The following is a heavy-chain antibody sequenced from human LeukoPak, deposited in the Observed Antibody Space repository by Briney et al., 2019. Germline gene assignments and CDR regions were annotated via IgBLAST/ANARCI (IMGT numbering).Heavy chain of an antibody. CDR3: ARGGYYYDISQDY. D-gene: IGHD3-22*01. CDR2: INPNSGAT. CDR1: GYTFTGYY. V-gene: IGHV1-2*02. J-gene: IGHJ4*02. Sequence: GASVKVSCKASGYTFTGYYIHWVRQAPGQGLEWMGWINPNSGATNYAQKFQGRVTITRDTSTSTAYMELSRLRSEDTAVYYCARGGYYYDISQDYWGQGTLVTV.